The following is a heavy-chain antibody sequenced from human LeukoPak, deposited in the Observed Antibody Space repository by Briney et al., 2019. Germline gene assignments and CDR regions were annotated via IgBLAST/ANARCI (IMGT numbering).Heavy chain of an antibody. CDR3: ARASVTYYYCYYMDV. CDR1: DGSFTNYY. Sequence: SETLSLTCTVSDGSFTNYYWTWIRQPPGKGLEWIGYIHYSGSTNYNPSLKSRVTISVDTSKNQFSLKLSSVTAADTAVYYCARASVTYYYCYYMDVWGKGTTVTVSS. J-gene: IGHJ6*03. CDR2: IHYSGST. D-gene: IGHD4-11*01. V-gene: IGHV4-59*01.